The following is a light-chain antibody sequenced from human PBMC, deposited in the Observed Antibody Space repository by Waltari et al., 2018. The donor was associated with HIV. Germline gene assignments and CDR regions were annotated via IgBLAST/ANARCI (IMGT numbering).Light chain of an antibody. CDR1: SSDVGGYNY. V-gene: IGLV2-11*01. Sequence: QSALTQPRSVSGSPGQSVTISCTGTSSDVGGYNYVSWYQQHPGKAPKLMIYDVSKRPSGVPGRSSGAKPGNTASLTISGLQAGDEADYYCCSYAGSYTVVFGGGTKLTVL. J-gene: IGLJ2*01. CDR2: DVS. CDR3: CSYAGSYTVV.